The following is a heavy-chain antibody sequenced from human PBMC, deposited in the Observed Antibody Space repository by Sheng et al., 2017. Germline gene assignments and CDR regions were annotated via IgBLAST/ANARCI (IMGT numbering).Heavy chain of an antibody. Sequence: EVQLVESGGGLVQPGGSLRLSCAASKFTFSSYCMSWVRQAPGKGLEWVANIKEDGSEKYYVDSVKGRFIISRDNSKNTLYLQMNDLRAEDTGVYYCAKEGDGDNWACFDYWGQGTQVTVSS. CDR2: IKEDGSEK. D-gene: IGHD3-16*01. CDR3: AKEGDGDNWACFDY. CDR1: KFTFSSYC. J-gene: IGHJ4*02. V-gene: IGHV3-7*01.